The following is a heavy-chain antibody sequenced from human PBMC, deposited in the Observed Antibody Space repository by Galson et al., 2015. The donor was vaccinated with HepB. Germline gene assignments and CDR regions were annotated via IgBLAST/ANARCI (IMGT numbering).Heavy chain of an antibody. D-gene: IGHD5-24*01. V-gene: IGHV3-21*01. CDR2: ISSSSSYI. CDR1: GFTFSSYS. Sequence: SLRLSCAASGFTFSSYSMNWVRQAPGKGLEWVSSISSSSSYIYYADSVKGRFTISRDNAKNSLYLQMNSLRAEDTAVYYCARDFERRDGYNYAGAYFDYWGQGTLVTVSS. J-gene: IGHJ4*02. CDR3: ARDFERRDGYNYAGAYFDY.